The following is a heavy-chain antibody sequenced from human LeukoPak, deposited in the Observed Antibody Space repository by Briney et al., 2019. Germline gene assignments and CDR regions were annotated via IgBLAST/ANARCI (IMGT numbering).Heavy chain of an antibody. CDR3: ARGRIAAAGSWFDP. V-gene: IGHV1-69*06. D-gene: IGHD6-13*01. CDR1: GGTFSSYA. Sequence: ASVKVSCKASGGTFSSYAISWVRQAPGQGLEWMGRIIPIFGTANYAQKFQGRVTITADKSTSTAYMELSSLRSEDTAVYYCARGRIAAAGSWFDPWGQGTLVTVSS. J-gene: IGHJ5*02. CDR2: IIPIFGTA.